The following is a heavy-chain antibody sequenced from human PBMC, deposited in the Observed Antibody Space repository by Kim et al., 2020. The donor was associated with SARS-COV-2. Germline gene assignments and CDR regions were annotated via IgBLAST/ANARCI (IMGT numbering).Heavy chain of an antibody. CDR2: INIGNGKT. CDR3: ARDGRMRYDSGRYPASVGDY. J-gene: IGHJ4*02. CDR1: GYTFTRYT. V-gene: IGHV1-3*04. D-gene: IGHD3-10*01. Sequence: ASVKVSCKASGYTFTRYTIHWVRQAPGQRLEWMGWINIGNGKTKYSEMFQGRVTITSDTSASAAYMELSSLRSEDTAMYYCARDGRMRYDSGRYPASVGDYWGQGTLVTVSS.